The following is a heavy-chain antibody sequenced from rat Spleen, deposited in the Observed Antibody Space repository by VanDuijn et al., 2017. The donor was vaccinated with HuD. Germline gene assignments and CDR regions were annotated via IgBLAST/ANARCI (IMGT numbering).Heavy chain of an antibody. CDR3: VRGSAYFDY. D-gene: IGHD3-3*01. CDR2: IWGNGGT. V-gene: IGHV2-13*01. CDR1: GFSLSNYG. J-gene: IGHJ3*01. Sequence: QVQLKESGPGLVQPSQTLSLTCTVSGFSLSNYGVIWVRQPPGKGLEWMGVIWGNGGTDYNSAIKSRLSISRDTSKSQVFLKMNSLQTEDTAMYFCVRGSAYFDYWGQGTLVTVSS.